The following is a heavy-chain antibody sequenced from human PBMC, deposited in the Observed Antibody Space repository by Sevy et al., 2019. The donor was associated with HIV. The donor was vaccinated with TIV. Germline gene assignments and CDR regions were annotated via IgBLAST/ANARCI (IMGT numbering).Heavy chain of an antibody. CDR3: ASDLGGYGGNSIDY. V-gene: IGHV1-18*01. D-gene: IGHD2-21*02. Sequence: ASVKVSCKASGYPFSSYGISWVRQAPGQGLEWMGWISADSGNSNYAQNLQGRVTMNTDTSTSTAYMELRSLRFDDPAVYYCASDLGGYGGNSIDYWGQGTLVTVSS. CDR2: ISADSGNS. CDR1: GYPFSSYG. J-gene: IGHJ4*02.